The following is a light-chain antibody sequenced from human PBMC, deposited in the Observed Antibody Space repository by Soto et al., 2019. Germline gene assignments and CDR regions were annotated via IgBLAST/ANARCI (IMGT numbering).Light chain of an antibody. CDR1: KSDIGGFDF. CDR2: NVS. V-gene: IGLV2-14*03. Sequence: QSVLTQPASVSGSPGQSTTISCTGTKSDIGGFDFVSWYQQHPGKAPKLMISNVSNRPSGVSDRFSGSKSGNTASLTISGLQAEDEADYYCSSYTSSNTYVFGTGTKLTVL. J-gene: IGLJ1*01. CDR3: SSYTSSNTYV.